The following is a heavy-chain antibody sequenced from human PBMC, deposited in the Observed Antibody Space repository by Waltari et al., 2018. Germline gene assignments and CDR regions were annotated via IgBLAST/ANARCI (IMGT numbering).Heavy chain of an antibody. V-gene: IGHV3-7*03. CDR3: ARGYRYDSSERFYLDY. Sequence: EVQLVESGGDLVHPGGSLSLSCSGPGFLFSSYWMTWFRQAPGKGLEWVANVNYDGSLTYNSESVNGRFTISRDNSKNSVYLQMNSLTVEDTAVYYCARGYRYDSSERFYLDYWGQGSPVIVS. J-gene: IGHJ4*02. D-gene: IGHD3-22*01. CDR2: VNYDGSLT. CDR1: GFLFSSYW.